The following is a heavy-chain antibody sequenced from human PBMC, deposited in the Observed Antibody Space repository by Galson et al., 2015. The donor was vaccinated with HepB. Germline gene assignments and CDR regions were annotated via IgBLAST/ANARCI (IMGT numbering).Heavy chain of an antibody. CDR2: IYISGNT. CDR3: ARRPAGLGFDL. J-gene: IGHJ4*02. V-gene: IGHV4-4*07. D-gene: IGHD2-2*01. Sequence: SETLSLTCTVSGGSISNFYWNWIRQPAGRGLEWIGRIYISGNTDFNPSLKRRVTMSVDTSKNQFSLELRSVTAADTAVYYCARRPAGLGFDLWGRGTLVSVSS. CDR1: GGSISNFY.